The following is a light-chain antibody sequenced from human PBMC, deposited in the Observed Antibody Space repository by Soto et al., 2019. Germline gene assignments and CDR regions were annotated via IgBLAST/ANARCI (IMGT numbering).Light chain of an antibody. Sequence: DIVMTQSPDSLAVSLGERATINCKSSQSVLYSSNNKNYLAWYQQKPGQPPKLLIYLASTRESGVPDRFSGSGSGTDFTLTISSLQAEDVAVYYCQQYYSTPQLTFGGGTKVEIK. CDR1: QSVLYSSNNKNY. CDR2: LAS. J-gene: IGKJ4*01. V-gene: IGKV4-1*01. CDR3: QQYYSTPQLT.